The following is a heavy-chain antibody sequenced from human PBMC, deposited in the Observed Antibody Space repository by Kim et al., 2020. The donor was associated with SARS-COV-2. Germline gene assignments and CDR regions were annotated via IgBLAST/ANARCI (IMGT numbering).Heavy chain of an antibody. Sequence: ASVKVSCKASGYTFTSYYMHWVRQAPGQGLEWMGIINPSGGSTSYAQKFQGRVTMTRDTSTSTVYMELSSLRSEDTAVYYCARDRDGYMAYYYYYMDVWGKGTTVTVSS. J-gene: IGHJ6*03. CDR1: GYTFTSYY. V-gene: IGHV1-46*01. D-gene: IGHD5-12*01. CDR3: ARDRDGYMAYYYYYMDV. CDR2: INPSGGST.